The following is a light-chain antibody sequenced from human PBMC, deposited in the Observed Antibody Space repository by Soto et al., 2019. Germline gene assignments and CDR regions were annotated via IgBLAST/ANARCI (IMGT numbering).Light chain of an antibody. CDR3: QSYDKSLNVHVV. Sequence: QSALTQPPSVSGAPGQRVMISCTGSSSNIGANYDVHWYQQFPGTAPKLLIYGNTNRPSGVPDRFSGSKSGTSASLAITGRQAEDEADYYCQSYDKSLNVHVVFGGGTKLTVL. CDR1: SSNIGANYD. V-gene: IGLV1-40*01. CDR2: GNT. J-gene: IGLJ2*01.